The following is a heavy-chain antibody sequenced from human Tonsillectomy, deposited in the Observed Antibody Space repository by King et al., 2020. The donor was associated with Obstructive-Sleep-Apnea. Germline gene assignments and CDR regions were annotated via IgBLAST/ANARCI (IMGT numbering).Heavy chain of an antibody. J-gene: IGHJ4*02. CDR2: IDPSDSDT. Sequence: VQLVESGAEVKKPGESLRISCKGSGYSFTSYWITWVRQMPGKGLEWMGRIDPSDSDTNYSPSFQGHVTISADRSISTAYLQWSSLKASDTAMYYGAKEYSSSWSNDYWGQGTLVTVSS. V-gene: IGHV5-10-1*03. CDR1: GYSFTSYW. CDR3: AKEYSSSWSNDY. D-gene: IGHD6-13*01.